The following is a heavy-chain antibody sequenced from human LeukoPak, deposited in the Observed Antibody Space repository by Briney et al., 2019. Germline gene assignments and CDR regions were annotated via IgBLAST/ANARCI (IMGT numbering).Heavy chain of an antibody. CDR3: GRGYSGHESDS. CDR1: GYTFTNXY. V-gene: IGHV1-46*01. Sequence: ASVKVSCKASGYTFTNXYXXXXRXXPGQGXXWMGIINPSGGATRYAQKFQGRVTMTSDTSTSTIYMELNGLRSEDTAVYYCGRGYSGHESDSWGQGTLVTVSS. J-gene: IGHJ4*02. D-gene: IGHD5-12*01. CDR2: INPSGGAT.